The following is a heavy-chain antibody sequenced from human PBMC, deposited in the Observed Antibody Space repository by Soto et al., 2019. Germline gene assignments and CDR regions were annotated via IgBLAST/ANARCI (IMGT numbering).Heavy chain of an antibody. CDR1: GFTFSSYA. CDR3: ARALPNYDFCSGHIDY. V-gene: IGHV3-30-3*01. CDR2: ISYDGSNK. Sequence: PEGSLRLSCAASGFTFSSYAMHWVRQAPGKGLEWVAVISYDGSNKYYADSVKGRFTISRDNSKNTLYLQMNSLRAEDTAVYYCARALPNYDFCSGHIDYSGQVTWDPVSS. D-gene: IGHD3-3*01. J-gene: IGHJ4*02.